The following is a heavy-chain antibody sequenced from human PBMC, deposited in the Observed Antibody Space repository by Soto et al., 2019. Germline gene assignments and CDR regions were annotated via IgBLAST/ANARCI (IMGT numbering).Heavy chain of an antibody. J-gene: IGHJ4*02. CDR1: GFTFSSYG. V-gene: IGHV3-30*18. D-gene: IGHD6-19*01. Sequence: GGSLRVSCAASGFTFSSYGMHWVRQAPGKGLEWVAVISYDGSNKYYADSVKGRFTISRDNSKNTLYLQMNSLRAEDTAVYYCAKVATQEYSSGWYYFDYWGQGTLVTVSS. CDR2: ISYDGSNK. CDR3: AKVATQEYSSGWYYFDY.